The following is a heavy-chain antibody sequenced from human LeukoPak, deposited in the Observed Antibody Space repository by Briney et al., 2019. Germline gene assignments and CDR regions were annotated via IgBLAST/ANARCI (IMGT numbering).Heavy chain of an antibody. V-gene: IGHV4-39*01. Sequence: SETQSLTCTVSGASISSSTYYWGWSRQPPGKGLEWIGSIYYSGSTYYNPSLKSRLTISIDTSRNQFSLKMSSVTAADTAVYYCARLTRGSIAVFGRTRPTSIDYWGQGTLVTVSS. J-gene: IGHJ4*02. D-gene: IGHD6-6*01. CDR1: GASISSSTYY. CDR2: IYYSGST. CDR3: ARLTRGSIAVFGRTRPTSIDY.